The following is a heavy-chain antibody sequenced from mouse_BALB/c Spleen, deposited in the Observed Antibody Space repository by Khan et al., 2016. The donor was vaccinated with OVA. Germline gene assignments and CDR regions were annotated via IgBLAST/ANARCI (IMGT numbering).Heavy chain of an antibody. CDR2: IDPFNGGS. CDR3: ARHGSTSLFGY. Sequence: VQLQQSGPELMKPGASVKISCKASGYSFTTYYIHWVKQSHGKTLEWIGYIDPFNGGSTYNQKFKGKATLTVDKYSSTAYMHLSSLTSEDSSVYYCARHGSTSLFGYCAQGTLVTVSA. V-gene: IGHV1-31*01. CDR1: GYSFTTYY. J-gene: IGHJ3*02. D-gene: IGHD1-1*01.